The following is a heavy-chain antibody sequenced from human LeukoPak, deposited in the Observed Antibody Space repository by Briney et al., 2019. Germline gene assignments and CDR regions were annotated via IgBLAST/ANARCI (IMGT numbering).Heavy chain of an antibody. V-gene: IGHV3-9*01. CDR3: AKVGPVSSYGFGFFNY. D-gene: IGHD5-18*01. Sequence: SLRLSCAASGFTFDDYAMHWVRQAPGKGLEWGSGISYNSGSINYAESVKGRFTISRDNAKNSLYLQMNSLTVEDTALYYCAKVGPVSSYGFGFFNYWGRGTLVTVSS. CDR2: ISYNSGSI. J-gene: IGHJ4*02. CDR1: GFTFDDYA.